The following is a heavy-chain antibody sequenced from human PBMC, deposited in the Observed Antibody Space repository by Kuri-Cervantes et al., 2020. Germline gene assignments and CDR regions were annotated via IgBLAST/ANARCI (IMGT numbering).Heavy chain of an antibody. D-gene: IGHD6-19*01. Sequence: GGSLRLSCAASGFTFDDYAMHWVRQAPGKGLEWVSSISSSSSYIYYADSVKGRFTISRDNSKNTLYLQMNSLRAEDTAVYYCARAMAGMGRNYFDYWGQGTLVTVSS. V-gene: IGHV3-21*01. CDR3: ARAMAGMGRNYFDY. CDR1: GFTFDDYA. J-gene: IGHJ4*02. CDR2: ISSSSSYI.